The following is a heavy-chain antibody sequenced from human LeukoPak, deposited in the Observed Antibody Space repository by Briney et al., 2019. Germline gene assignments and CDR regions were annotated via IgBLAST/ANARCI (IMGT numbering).Heavy chain of an antibody. D-gene: IGHD5-12*01. V-gene: IGHV4-39*01. CDR2: IYYSGST. Sequence: TSETLSLTCTVSGGSISSSSYYWGWIRQPPGKGLEWIGSIYYSGSTYYNPSLKSRVTISVDTSKNQFSLKLSSVTAADTAVYYCARRRRSAYDGEEYYFDFWGQGTLVTVSS. J-gene: IGHJ4*02. CDR3: ARRRRSAYDGEEYYFDF. CDR1: GGSISSSSYY.